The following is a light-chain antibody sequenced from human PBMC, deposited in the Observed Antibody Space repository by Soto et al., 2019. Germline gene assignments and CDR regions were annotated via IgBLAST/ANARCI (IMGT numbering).Light chain of an antibody. CDR2: WAS. CDR3: QQYYGSPLT. V-gene: IGKV4-1*01. Sequence: DIVMTQSPDSLAVSLGERATINCKSSQSVLSSSNNENYLAWYQQKPRQPPKLLINWASTRASGVPDRFSGSGSGTDFTLTISSLQTEDVAVYYCQQYYGSPLTFGQGNKVEI. CDR1: QSVLSSSNNENY. J-gene: IGKJ1*01.